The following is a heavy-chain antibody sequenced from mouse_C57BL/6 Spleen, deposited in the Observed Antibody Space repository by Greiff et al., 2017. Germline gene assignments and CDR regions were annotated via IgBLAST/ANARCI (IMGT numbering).Heavy chain of an antibody. D-gene: IGHD2-4*01. CDR1: GFTSSSYA. Sequence: EVQVVESGEGLVKPGGSLKLSCAASGFTSSSYAMSWVRQTPEKRLEWVAYISSGGDYIYYADTVKGRFTISRDNARNTLYLQMSSLKSEDTAMYYCTREDDYDGAYWGQGTLVTVSA. J-gene: IGHJ3*01. CDR2: ISSGGDYI. V-gene: IGHV5-9-1*02. CDR3: TREDDYDGAY.